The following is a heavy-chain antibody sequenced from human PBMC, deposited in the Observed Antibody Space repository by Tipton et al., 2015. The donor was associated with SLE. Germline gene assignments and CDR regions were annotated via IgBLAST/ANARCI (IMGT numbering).Heavy chain of an antibody. V-gene: IGHV4-31*03. CDR1: GVSITSGGDY. J-gene: IGHJ4*02. D-gene: IGHD6-19*01. CDR2: IFYSGST. Sequence: TLSLTCTVSGVSITSGGDYWRWIRQHPGTGLEWIGYIFYSGSTNSNPSLKSRITISVDTSKNQFSLKLSSVTAADTAVYYCARGSGLGYSSGWSFDYWGQGTLVTVSS. CDR3: ARGSGLGYSSGWSFDY.